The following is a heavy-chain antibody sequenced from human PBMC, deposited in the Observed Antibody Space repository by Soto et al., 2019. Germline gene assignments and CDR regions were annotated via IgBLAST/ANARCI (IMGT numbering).Heavy chain of an antibody. CDR2: INHSGST. V-gene: IGHV4-34*01. CDR3: ARGGITGTTGRWFDP. D-gene: IGHD1-7*01. Sequence: ETLSLTCAVYGGSFSGYYWSWIRQPPGKGLEWIGEINHSGSTNYNPSLKSRVTISVDTSKSQLSLKLSSVTAADTAVYYCARGGITGTTGRWFDPWGQGTLVTVSS. J-gene: IGHJ5*02. CDR1: GGSFSGYY.